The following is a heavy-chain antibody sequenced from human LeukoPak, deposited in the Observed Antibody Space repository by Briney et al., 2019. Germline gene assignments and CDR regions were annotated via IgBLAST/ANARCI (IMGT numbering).Heavy chain of an antibody. D-gene: IGHD3-22*01. Sequence: GGSLRLSCAASGFTFANHAMTWVRQAPGKGLEWVAVIWYDGSNKYYADSVKGRFTISRDNSKNTLYLQMNSLRAEDTAVYYCARVLLPLYGMDVWGQGTTVTVSS. J-gene: IGHJ6*02. V-gene: IGHV3-33*08. CDR2: IWYDGSNK. CDR3: ARVLLPLYGMDV. CDR1: GFTFANHA.